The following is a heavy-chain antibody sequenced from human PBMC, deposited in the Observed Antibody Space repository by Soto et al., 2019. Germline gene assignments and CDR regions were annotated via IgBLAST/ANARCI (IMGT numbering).Heavy chain of an antibody. V-gene: IGHV1-46*01. CDR3: ARAGPYDPPYYFDY. Sequence: QVQLVQSGAEVKKPGASVKVSCKASGYTFTYYHVHWVRQAPGQGLEWMGIINPNGGDTTYAQKFQGRVTMTRDTSTSTVYMEVSSLRSEDTALYYCARAGPYDPPYYFDYWGQGTLVTVSS. J-gene: IGHJ4*02. CDR1: GYTFTYYH. D-gene: IGHD3-16*01. CDR2: INPNGGDT.